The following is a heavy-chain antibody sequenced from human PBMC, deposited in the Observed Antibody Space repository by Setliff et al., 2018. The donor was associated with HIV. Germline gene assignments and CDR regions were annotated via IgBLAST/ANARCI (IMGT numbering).Heavy chain of an antibody. CDR2: ISTYNGNT. J-gene: IGHJ6*03. D-gene: IGHD2-21*01. CDR3: ARLSIPAYYYMDV. V-gene: IGHV1-18*01. CDR1: GYTFTTYG. Sequence: ASVKVSCKASGYTFTTYGITWVRQAPGQGLEWMGWISTYNGNTNYAQKFQGRVTMTTVTSTSTANMELRSLRSDDTAVYHCARLSIPAYYYMDVWGKGTTVTVSS.